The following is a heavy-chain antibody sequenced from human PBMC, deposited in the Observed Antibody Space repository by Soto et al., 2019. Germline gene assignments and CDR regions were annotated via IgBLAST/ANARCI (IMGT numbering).Heavy chain of an antibody. Sequence: GASVKVSCKVSGYTLTELSMHWVRQAPGKGLEWMGGFIPKVGAAIYAQKFQGRVTITADESTSTAYMELSSLRSEDTAVYYCARHYDTSGYYQFLAYWGQGTLVTVSS. V-gene: IGHV1-24*01. D-gene: IGHD3-22*01. CDR2: FIPKVGAA. CDR3: ARHYDTSGYYQFLAY. J-gene: IGHJ4*02. CDR1: GYTLTELS.